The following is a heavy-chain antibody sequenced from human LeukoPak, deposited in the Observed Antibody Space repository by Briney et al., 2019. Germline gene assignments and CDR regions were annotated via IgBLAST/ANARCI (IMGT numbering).Heavy chain of an antibody. Sequence: ASVKVSCKASGYTFTGYYMRWVRQAPGQGLEWMGWINPNSGGTNYAQKFQGRVTMTRDTSISTAYMELSRLRSDDTAVYYCAREPYCSSTSCYYYYYMDVWGKGTTVTVSS. D-gene: IGHD2-2*01. CDR1: GYTFTGYY. CDR3: AREPYCSSTSCYYYYYMDV. J-gene: IGHJ6*03. CDR2: INPNSGGT. V-gene: IGHV1-2*02.